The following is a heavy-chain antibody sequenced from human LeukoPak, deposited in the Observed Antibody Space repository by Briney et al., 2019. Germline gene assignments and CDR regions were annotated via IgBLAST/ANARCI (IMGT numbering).Heavy chain of an antibody. J-gene: IGHJ4*02. D-gene: IGHD3-16*02. V-gene: IGHV4-61*01. Sequence: SETLSLTCTVSGGSVSSGSYYWSWIRQPPGKGLEWIGYIYYSGSTTYNPSLKSRVTISVDTSKNQFSLKLSSVTAADTAVYYCARVPTLRYRFDYWGQGTLVTVSS. CDR1: GGSVSSGSYY. CDR3: ARVPTLRYRFDY. CDR2: IYYSGST.